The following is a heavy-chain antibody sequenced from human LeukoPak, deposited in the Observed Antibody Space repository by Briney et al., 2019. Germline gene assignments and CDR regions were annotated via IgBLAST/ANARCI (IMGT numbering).Heavy chain of an antibody. Sequence: SETLSLTCTVSGGSISNYYWSWIRQPPGKGLEWIGYIHSSGRTKYDPSLESRVTISIDTSMNQFSLKVSSVTAPDTAVYYCARHQDGYGDYFDFWGQGILVTVPS. CDR3: ARHQDGYGDYFDF. D-gene: IGHD5-24*01. CDR2: IHSSGRT. V-gene: IGHV4-59*08. CDR1: GGSISNYY. J-gene: IGHJ4*02.